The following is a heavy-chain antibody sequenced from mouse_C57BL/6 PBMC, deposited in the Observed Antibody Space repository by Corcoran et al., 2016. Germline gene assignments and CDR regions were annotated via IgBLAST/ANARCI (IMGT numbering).Heavy chain of an antibody. Sequence: QIQLVQSGPELKKPGETVKISCKASGYTFTTYGMSWVKQAPGKGLKWMGWINTYSGVPTYADDFKGRFAFSLETSASTAYLQINNLKNEDTATYFCARTHYGSSYWFAYWGQGTLVTVSA. J-gene: IGHJ3*01. V-gene: IGHV9-3*01. D-gene: IGHD1-1*01. CDR3: ARTHYGSSYWFAY. CDR2: INTYSGVP. CDR1: GYTFTTYG.